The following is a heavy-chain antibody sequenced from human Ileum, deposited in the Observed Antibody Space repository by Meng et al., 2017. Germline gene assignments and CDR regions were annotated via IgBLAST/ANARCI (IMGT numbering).Heavy chain of an antibody. CDR3: ATIRGSFGD. V-gene: IGHV3-72*01. J-gene: IGHJ4*02. CDR1: GFTFSDLF. CDR2: IKNRAYSYTT. Sequence: GGSLRLSCAASGFTFSDLFVDWVRQAPGKGLEWVGRIKNRAYSYTTEYGASMKGRFTISRDDSKNSVYLQMNSLKTEDTAVYYCATIRGSFGDWGQGTLVTGYS.